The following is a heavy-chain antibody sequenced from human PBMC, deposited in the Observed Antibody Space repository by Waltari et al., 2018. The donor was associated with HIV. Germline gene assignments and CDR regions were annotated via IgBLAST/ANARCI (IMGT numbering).Heavy chain of an antibody. CDR3: TGDTFGNDDF. V-gene: IGHV3-74*01. CDR2: IKPDGTQT. Sequence: EVRLVESGGGLGQPGGSLRLSCAGSGFTFSRYWMHWVRPTPGKGLEWVSRIKPDGTQTDYADSVKGRFTISRDNAKSTLHLQLNALGVEDTALYFCTGDTFGNDDFWGQGVLVTVSS. J-gene: IGHJ4*02. CDR1: GFTFSRYW. D-gene: IGHD1-1*01.